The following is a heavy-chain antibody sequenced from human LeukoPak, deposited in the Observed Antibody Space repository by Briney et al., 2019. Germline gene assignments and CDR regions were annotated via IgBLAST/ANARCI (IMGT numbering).Heavy chain of an antibody. V-gene: IGHV2-5*08. J-gene: IGHJ5*02. CDR1: GGSVSDYYWS. CDR3: AHSYYFGSRSYYNVWFAP. Sequence: TLSLTCTVSGGSVSDYYWSWIRQPPGKALQWLALIYWDDEKYYSPSLKSRLSISRDTSRNQVVLTMTNMDPLDTGTYFCAHSYYFGSRSYYNVWFAPWGLGTLVSVSS. D-gene: IGHD3-10*01. CDR2: IYWDDEK.